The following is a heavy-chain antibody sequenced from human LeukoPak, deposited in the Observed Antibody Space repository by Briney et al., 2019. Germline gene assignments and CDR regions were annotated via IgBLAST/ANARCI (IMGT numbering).Heavy chain of an antibody. Sequence: GGSLRLSCAASGXTFSSYNMNWVRQAPGKGLEWVSLISSDTSYIHYADSVKGRFTISRDNAKNSVFLQMNSLRAEDTAVYYCARDTSTVTNREFDYWGQGTLVTVSS. J-gene: IGHJ4*02. CDR3: ARDTSTVTNREFDY. CDR2: ISSDTSYI. CDR1: GXTFSSYN. V-gene: IGHV3-21*01. D-gene: IGHD4-17*01.